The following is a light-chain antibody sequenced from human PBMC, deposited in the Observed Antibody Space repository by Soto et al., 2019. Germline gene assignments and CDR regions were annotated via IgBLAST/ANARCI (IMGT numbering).Light chain of an antibody. CDR1: QSIVSNY. CDR3: QQYGSSPPT. CDR2: GSS. J-gene: IGKJ1*01. V-gene: IGKV3-20*01. Sequence: EIVLTQSPGTLSLSPGERATLSCKASQSIVSNYLAWYQRRPGQAPRLLIYGSSSRATDIPARFSGSGSGTDFTLTITRLESEDSAVYYCQQYGSSPPTFGQGTKVEFK.